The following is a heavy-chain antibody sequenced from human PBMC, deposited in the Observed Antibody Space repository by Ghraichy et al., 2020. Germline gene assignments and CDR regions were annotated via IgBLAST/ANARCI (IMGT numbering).Heavy chain of an antibody. CDR1: GGSISSYY. J-gene: IGHJ6*02. D-gene: IGHD2-2*01. CDR2: IYYSGST. CDR3: ARDVVPSATKYGLDV. Sequence: SETLSLTCTVSGGSISSYYWNWIRQPPGKGLEWIGYIYYSGSTNYNSSLKSRVTIPVDPSKNKFSLKLSSVTAADTAVYYCARDVVPSATKYGLDVWGEGTKLT. V-gene: IGHV4-59*01.